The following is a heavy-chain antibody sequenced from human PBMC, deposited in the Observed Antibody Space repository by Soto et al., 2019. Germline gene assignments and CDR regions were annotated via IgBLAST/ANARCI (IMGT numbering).Heavy chain of an antibody. V-gene: IGHV4-30-2*01. CDR2: ISHSGST. CDR3: AREENYSAFFDY. J-gene: IGHJ4*02. Sequence: SETLSLTCAVSGCSISSGGYSWSWIRQPPGKGLEWIGYISHSGSTYYNPSLKSRVTISLDRSKNQFSLKLSSVTAADTAVYYCAREENYSAFFDYWGQGTLVTVSS. D-gene: IGHD1-7*01. CDR1: GCSISSGGYS.